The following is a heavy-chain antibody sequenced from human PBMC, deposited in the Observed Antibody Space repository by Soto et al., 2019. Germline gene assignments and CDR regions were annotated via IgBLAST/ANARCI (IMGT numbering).Heavy chain of an antibody. V-gene: IGHV3-30-3*01. D-gene: IGHD4-17*01. CDR2: ISYDGSDL. J-gene: IGHJ6*02. CDR3: ARVGNYGDSPYYNYATDV. CDR1: GFVFLNYA. Sequence: QVQLVESGGGVVQPGKSLRLSCTASGFVFLNYAFHWVRQAPGNGLEWVAVISYDGSDLFYADSVKGRFTISRDNSRDTLYLQMNSLRADDTAVYYCARVGNYGDSPYYNYATDVWGQGTTVTVSS.